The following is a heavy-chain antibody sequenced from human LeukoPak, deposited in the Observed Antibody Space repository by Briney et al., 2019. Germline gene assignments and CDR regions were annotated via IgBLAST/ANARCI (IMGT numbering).Heavy chain of an antibody. CDR3: ARARSGIAAAGKSYYFDY. V-gene: IGHV3-23*01. J-gene: IGHJ4*02. Sequence: PGGSLRLSCAASGFTFSSYAMSWVRQAPGKGLEWVSAISGSGGSTYYADSVKGRFTISRDNSKNTLYLQMNSLRAEDTAVYYCARARSGIAAAGKSYYFDYWGQGTLVTVSS. CDR2: ISGSGGST. CDR1: GFTFSSYA. D-gene: IGHD6-13*01.